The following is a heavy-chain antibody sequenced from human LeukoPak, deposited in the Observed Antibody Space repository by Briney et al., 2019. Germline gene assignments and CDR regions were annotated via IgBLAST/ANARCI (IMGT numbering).Heavy chain of an antibody. CDR1: GYTFTSYG. CDR2: ISAYNGNT. V-gene: IGHV1-18*01. D-gene: IGHD6-19*01. Sequence: GPVKVSCKASGYTFTSYGISWVRQAPGQGLEWMGWISAYNGNTNYAQKLQGRVTMTTDTSTSTAYMELRSLKSDDTAVYYCARDADTAVAGYDYWGQGTLVTVSS. CDR3: ARDADTAVAGYDY. J-gene: IGHJ4*02.